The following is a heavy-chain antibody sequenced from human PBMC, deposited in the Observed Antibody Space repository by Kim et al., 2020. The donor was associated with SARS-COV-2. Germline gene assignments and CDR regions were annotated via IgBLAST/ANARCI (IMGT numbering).Heavy chain of an antibody. CDR1: GGTFSSYA. CDR3: ARDPQGCSGGSCYAS. Sequence: SVKVSCKASGGTFSSYAISWVRQAPGQGLEWMGGIIPIFGTANYAQKFQGRVTITADESTSTAYMELSSLRSEDTAVYYCARDPQGCSGGSCYASWGQGTLVTVSS. CDR2: IIPIFGTA. D-gene: IGHD2-15*01. J-gene: IGHJ4*02. V-gene: IGHV1-69*13.